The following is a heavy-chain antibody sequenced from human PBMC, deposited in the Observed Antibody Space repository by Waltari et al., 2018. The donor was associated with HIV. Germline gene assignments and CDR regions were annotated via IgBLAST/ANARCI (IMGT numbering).Heavy chain of an antibody. V-gene: IGHV3-21*01. CDR1: GFSFSYYS. CDR2: ISKDSRYI. CDR3: VRGGEGTYGDY. J-gene: IGHJ4*02. D-gene: IGHD3-16*01. Sequence: DVQLVASGGGLVKHGGSLRLACAGSGFSFSYYSMNWVRQARGKGLEWVSSISKDSRYIYYADSVKGRFTISRDNARNSLFLQMNSLRADDTAVYYCVRGGEGTYGDYWGQGTLVTVSS.